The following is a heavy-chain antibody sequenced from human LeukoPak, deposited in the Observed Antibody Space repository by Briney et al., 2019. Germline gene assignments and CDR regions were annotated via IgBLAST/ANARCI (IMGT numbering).Heavy chain of an antibody. CDR1: GGSISSYY. D-gene: IGHD3-10*01. CDR2: IYYSGST. J-gene: IGHJ4*02. V-gene: IGHV4-59*01. Sequence: PSETLSLTCTVSGGSISSYYWSWIRQPPGKGLEWIGYIYYSGSTNYNPSLKSRVTISVDTSKNQFSLKLSSVTAADTAVYYCASIGFGDAVFDYWGQGTLVTVSS. CDR3: ASIGFGDAVFDY.